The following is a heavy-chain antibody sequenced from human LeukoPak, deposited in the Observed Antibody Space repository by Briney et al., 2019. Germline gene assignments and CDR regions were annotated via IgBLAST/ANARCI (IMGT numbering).Heavy chain of an antibody. CDR1: GGTSSSYA. D-gene: IGHD4-23*01. V-gene: IGHV1-69*13. J-gene: IGHJ5*02. Sequence: ASVKVSCKASGGTSSSYAISWVRQAPGQGLEWMGGIIPIFGTANYAQKFQGRVTITADESTSTAYMELSSLRSEDTAVYYCARDLYGGNSRYAAWGQGTLVTVSS. CDR2: IIPIFGTA. CDR3: ARDLYGGNSRYAA.